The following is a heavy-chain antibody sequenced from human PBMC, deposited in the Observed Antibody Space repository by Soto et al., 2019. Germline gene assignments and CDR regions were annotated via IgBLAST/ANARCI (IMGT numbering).Heavy chain of an antibody. CDR1: GYTFTSYG. CDR2: ISAYNGNT. V-gene: IGHV1-18*01. D-gene: IGHD5-12*01. CDR3: AAWRGGATTIYYYYGMDV. J-gene: IGHJ6*02. Sequence: ASVKVSCKASGYTFTSYGISWVRQAPGQGLEWMGWISAYNGNTNYVQKLQGRVTMTTDTSTSTAYMELRSLRSDDTAVYYCAAWRGGATTIYYYYGMDVWGQGTTVTVSS.